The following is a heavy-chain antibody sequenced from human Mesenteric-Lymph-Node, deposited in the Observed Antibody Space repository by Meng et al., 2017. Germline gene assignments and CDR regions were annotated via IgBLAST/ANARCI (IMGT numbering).Heavy chain of an antibody. D-gene: IGHD3-9*01. J-gene: IGHJ3*02. Sequence: SETLSLTCTVSGGSISSSSYYWGWIRQPPGKGLEWIGSIYYSGSTYYNPSLKSRVTISVDTSKNQFSLKLSSVTAADTAVYYCVDILTGYFQGDAFDIWGQGTMVTVSS. CDR1: GGSISSSSYY. CDR3: VDILTGYFQGDAFDI. V-gene: IGHV4-39*07. CDR2: IYYSGST.